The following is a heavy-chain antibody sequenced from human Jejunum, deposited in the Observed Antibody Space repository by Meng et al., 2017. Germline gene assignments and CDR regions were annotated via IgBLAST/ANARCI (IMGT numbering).Heavy chain of an antibody. Sequence: QLPGSWPGLLRPPASLSLTCTGPCGSSSSGSYYWVWSRQPPGKGLEWLGYIYYGGTTNYNPSLKSRVTISADTSKTQFSLKLSSVTAADTAVYYCARGSRGYSYGWGQGTLVTVSS. V-gene: IGHV4-61*01. D-gene: IGHD5-18*01. CDR2: IYYGGTT. CDR1: CGSSSSGSYY. CDR3: ARGSRGYSYG. J-gene: IGHJ4*02.